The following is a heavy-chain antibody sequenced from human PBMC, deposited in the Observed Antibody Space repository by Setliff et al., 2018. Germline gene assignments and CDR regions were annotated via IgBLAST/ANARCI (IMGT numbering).Heavy chain of an antibody. CDR1: DDSISSRHYY. CDR3: ARENGYCSGGACYFMFDY. Sequence: PSETLSLTCTVSDDSISSRHYYWSWIRQPAGKGLEWIGQIYTSWSTNYNPPLKSRVTISLDTSNNQFSLSLSSVTAADTALYYCARENGYCSGGACYFMFDYWGQGTLVTVSS. CDR2: IYTSWST. D-gene: IGHD2-15*01. J-gene: IGHJ4*02. V-gene: IGHV4-61*09.